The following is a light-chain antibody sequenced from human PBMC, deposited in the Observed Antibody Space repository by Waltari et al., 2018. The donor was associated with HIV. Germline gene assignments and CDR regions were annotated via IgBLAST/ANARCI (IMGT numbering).Light chain of an antibody. CDR1: QGLSSY. J-gene: IGKJ1*01. CDR3: QQLNSYPRT. CDR2: AAS. Sequence: DIQLTQSPSFLSASVGDRVTITCRASQGLSSYLAWYQQKPGKAPKLLIYAASTLQSGLPSRFSGSGSGTEFSLTISSLQPEDFATYYCQQLNSYPRTFGQGTKVEIK. V-gene: IGKV1-9*01.